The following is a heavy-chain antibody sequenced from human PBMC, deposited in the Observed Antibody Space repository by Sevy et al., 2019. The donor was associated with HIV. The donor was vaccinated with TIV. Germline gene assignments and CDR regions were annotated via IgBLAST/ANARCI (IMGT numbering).Heavy chain of an antibody. CDR1: GFNFNIYS. CDR3: AREGCTRPHDY. Sequence: GGSLRLSCAVSGFNFNIYSMSWVRQAPGKGLEWVSTLSFVCGKINYANSVKGRFIISRDDSKNTLYLQMNSLRAEYTAVYFCAREGCTRPHDYWGQGTLVTVSS. J-gene: IGHJ4*02. CDR2: LSFVCGKI. D-gene: IGHD2-8*01. V-gene: IGHV3-23*01.